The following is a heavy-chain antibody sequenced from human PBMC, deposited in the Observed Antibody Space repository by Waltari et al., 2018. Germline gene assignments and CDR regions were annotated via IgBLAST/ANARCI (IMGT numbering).Heavy chain of an antibody. CDR3: ARAFDGSYYYMDV. V-gene: IGHV3-7*01. CDR1: GFSFRNYW. J-gene: IGHJ6*03. Sequence: EVQLVESGGGLVQPGGSLRLSCTVSGFSFRNYWMSWVRQAPGKGLEWVANIKHDVSEKYYVDSVKGRFTISRDNAKNSVYLQMNNLGVEDTAVYYCARAFDGSYYYMDVWGKGTTVTVSS. D-gene: IGHD2-2*03. CDR2: IKHDVSEK.